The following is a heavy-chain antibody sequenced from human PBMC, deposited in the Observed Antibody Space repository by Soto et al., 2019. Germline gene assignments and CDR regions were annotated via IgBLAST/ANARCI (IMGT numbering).Heavy chain of an antibody. CDR3: ARGMGTAVEAINYYYFYGMDV. D-gene: IGHD6-19*01. CDR2: VYYTGGT. J-gene: IGHJ6*02. Sequence: SETLSLTCTVSGGSISSYYWTWIRQPPGKGLEWIGYVYYTGGTNYSPSLKSRVTISLDTSKNQFSLKLTSMTAADTAVYYCARGMGTAVEAINYYYFYGMDVWGQGTTVTVSS. V-gene: IGHV4-59*01. CDR1: GGSISSYY.